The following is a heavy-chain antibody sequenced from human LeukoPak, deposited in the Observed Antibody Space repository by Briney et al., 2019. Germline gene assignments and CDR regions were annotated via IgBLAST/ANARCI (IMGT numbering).Heavy chain of an antibody. Sequence: PGGSLRLSCAASGFTFDDYGMSWVRQAPGKGLEWVSVIYSDGSTYYADSVKGRFTISRDNSKNTLYLQMNSLRAEDTAVYYCARYHFYDSSGVEKAFDIWGQGTMVTVSS. CDR1: GFTFDDYG. CDR2: IYSDGST. D-gene: IGHD3-22*01. CDR3: ARYHFYDSSGVEKAFDI. V-gene: IGHV3-53*01. J-gene: IGHJ3*02.